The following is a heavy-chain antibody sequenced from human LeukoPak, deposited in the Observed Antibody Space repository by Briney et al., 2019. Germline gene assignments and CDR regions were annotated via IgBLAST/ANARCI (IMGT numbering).Heavy chain of an antibody. D-gene: IGHD3-10*01. CDR3: AKDDAWIRFGE. CDR1: GIVFSDYA. V-gene: IGHV3-23*01. J-gene: IGHJ4*02. Sequence: GGSLRLSCAASGIVFSDYAMTWVRQAPGKGLAWVSTISGRGDITYYADSVKGRFTISRDNSKNTLYLEVISLTAEDTAVYYCAKDDAWIRFGEWSQGTLVTVSS. CDR2: ISGRGDIT.